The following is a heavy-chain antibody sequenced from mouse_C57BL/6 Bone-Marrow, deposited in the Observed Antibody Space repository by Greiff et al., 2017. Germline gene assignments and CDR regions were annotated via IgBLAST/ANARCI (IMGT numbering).Heavy chain of an antibody. J-gene: IGHJ3*01. Sequence: VQLQQSVPWRCQPGDSVKICWKACGYSCTVYFMNWGMQSHGKSLEWIGRINPYNGDTFYNQKFKGKATLTVDKSSSTAHMELRRLTSEDSSVYYCASHLYLPAVPSAYSGQLTPFTVS. D-gene: IGHD5-5*01. CDR2: INPYNGDT. CDR1: GYSCTVYF. V-gene: IGHV1-20*01. CDR3: ASHLYLPAVPSAY.